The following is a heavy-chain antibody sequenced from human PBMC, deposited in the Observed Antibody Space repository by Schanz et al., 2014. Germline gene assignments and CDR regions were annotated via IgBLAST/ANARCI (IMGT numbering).Heavy chain of an antibody. D-gene: IGHD1-7*01. V-gene: IGHV4-34*01. CDR2: VNHGGYT. Sequence: QVQLQQWGAGLLKPSETLSPTCAFSGGSFSGYWWTWVRQSPGKGLEWIGEVNHGGYTNYNPPLKRRVTVAVAMSKKPFSRRRSSVTAADTAAYYCATWSGTRLFHNWGQGTLVTVSS. CDR3: ATWSGTRLFHN. J-gene: IGHJ4*02. CDR1: GGSFSGYW.